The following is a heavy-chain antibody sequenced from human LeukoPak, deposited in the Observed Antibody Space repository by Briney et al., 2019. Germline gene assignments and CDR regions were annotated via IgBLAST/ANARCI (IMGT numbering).Heavy chain of an antibody. Sequence: ASVKVSCKASGYTFPNYGFTWVRQAPGQGLEWMGWISSYNGNTQYAQNFQGRLTLTTDTSTNTAYMDLRSLRSNDMAVYYCATPAKGAYFYHYMDVWGAGTTVTVSS. CDR2: ISSYNGNT. V-gene: IGHV1-18*03. CDR3: ATPAKGAYFYHYMDV. J-gene: IGHJ6*03. CDR1: GYTFPNYG. D-gene: IGHD2-2*01.